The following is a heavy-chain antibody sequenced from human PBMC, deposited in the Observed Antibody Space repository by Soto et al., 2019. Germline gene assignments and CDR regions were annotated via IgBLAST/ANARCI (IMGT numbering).Heavy chain of an antibody. J-gene: IGHJ4*02. V-gene: IGHV6-1*01. D-gene: IGHD2-21*02. CDR1: GDTVSGNSAA. Sequence: PSQTLSLTWAISGDTVSGNSAAWNCISQSPSRGLERLGRTYYRSKTNNDYAGSGKSRITTTPDTSKNQNSLHLNSVTAEDAAVYCCGREFPYCESSDCCFDYWGQGALVTVSS. CDR2: TYYRSKTNN. CDR3: GREFPYCESSDCCFDY.